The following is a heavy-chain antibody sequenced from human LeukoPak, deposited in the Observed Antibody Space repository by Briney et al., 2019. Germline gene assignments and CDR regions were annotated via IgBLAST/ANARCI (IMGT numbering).Heavy chain of an antibody. V-gene: IGHV3-64*02. J-gene: IGHJ2*01. Sequence: GGSLRLSCVASGFSFSSYSIHWVRQAPGKGLEYVSAINNNGGSTFYADSVKGRFTISRDNSKNTLYLQVGSLRAEDMAVYYCAREYGGTHWYFDLWGRGTLVTVSS. D-gene: IGHD2-15*01. CDR2: INNNGGST. CDR1: GFSFSSYS. CDR3: AREYGGTHWYFDL.